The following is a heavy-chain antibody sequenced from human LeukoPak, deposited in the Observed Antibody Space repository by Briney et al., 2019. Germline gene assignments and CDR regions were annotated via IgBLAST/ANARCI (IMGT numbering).Heavy chain of an antibody. CDR2: ISSSGSTI. Sequence: GGSLRLSCAASGFTFSDDYMSWIRQPPGKGLEWVSYISSSGSTIHYADSVKGRFTISRDNAKNSLYLQMNSLRAEDTAVYYCASATRDIVATVYFDYWGQGTLVTVSS. D-gene: IGHD5-12*01. CDR1: GFTFSDDY. V-gene: IGHV3-11*04. J-gene: IGHJ4*02. CDR3: ASATRDIVATVYFDY.